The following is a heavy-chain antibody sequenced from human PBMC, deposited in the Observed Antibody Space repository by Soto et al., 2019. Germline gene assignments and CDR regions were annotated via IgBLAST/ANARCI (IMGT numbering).Heavy chain of an antibody. V-gene: IGHV1-18*01. J-gene: IGHJ4*02. D-gene: IGHD1-1*01. CDR2: ISAHNGNT. Sequence: QGHLVQSGAEVKKPGASVKVSCKGSGYAFTTYGITWVRQAPGQGLDWMGWISAHNGNTNYAQKLQGRVTVTRDTSTSTAYMELRSLRSDGTAVYYCARWRYGDYWGQGALVTVSS. CDR3: ARWRYGDY. CDR1: GYAFTTYG.